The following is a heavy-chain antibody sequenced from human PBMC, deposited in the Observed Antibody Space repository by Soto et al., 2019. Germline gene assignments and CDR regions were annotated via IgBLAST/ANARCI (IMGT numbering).Heavy chain of an antibody. Sequence: SQTLSLTCVISGDSVSSNSAAWNWIRKSPSRGLEWLGRTYYRSKWYNDYAVSVKSRITINPDTSKNQFSLQLNSVTPEDTAVYYCARVRGSWTHYYYYYGMDVWGQGTTVTVSS. D-gene: IGHD6-13*01. CDR2: TYYRSKWYN. J-gene: IGHJ6*02. CDR1: GDSVSSNSAA. CDR3: ARVRGSWTHYYYYYGMDV. V-gene: IGHV6-1*01.